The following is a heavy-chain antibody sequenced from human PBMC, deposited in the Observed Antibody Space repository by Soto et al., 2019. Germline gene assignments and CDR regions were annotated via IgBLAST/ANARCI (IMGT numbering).Heavy chain of an antibody. CDR2: MIPIFGTS. J-gene: IGHJ6*02. CDR1: GGTFSSYA. V-gene: IGHV1-69*12. Sequence: QVQLVQSGAEVKKPGSSVKVSCKASGGTFSSYAISWGRQAPGQGLEWMGGMIPIFGTSNYAQKFQGRVTITAEESTSTVYMELNSLRSEDTAVYYCARGIVFHYYYGMDVWGQGTTVTVSS. CDR3: ARGIVFHYYYGMDV. D-gene: IGHD2-21*01.